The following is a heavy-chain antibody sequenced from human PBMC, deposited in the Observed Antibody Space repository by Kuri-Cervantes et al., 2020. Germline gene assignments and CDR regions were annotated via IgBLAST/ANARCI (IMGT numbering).Heavy chain of an antibody. CDR3: ARSSKYNFWSGYYPY. D-gene: IGHD3-3*01. V-gene: IGHV4-4*07. CDR1: GGSISSDY. CDR2: IYFSGST. Sequence: SETLSLTCTVSGGSISSDYWSWIRQPAGKGLEWIGRIYFSGSTNYNPSLKSRVTISVDTSKNQFSLKLSSVTAADTAVYYCARSSKYNFWSGYYPYWGQGTLVTVSS. J-gene: IGHJ4*02.